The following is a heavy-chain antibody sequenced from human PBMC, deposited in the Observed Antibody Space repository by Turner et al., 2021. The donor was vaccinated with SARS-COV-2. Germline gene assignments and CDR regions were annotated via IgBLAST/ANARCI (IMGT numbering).Heavy chain of an antibody. Sequence: QVQLQESGPGLVKPSETLSLTCSVSGGSISSSSYYRGWIRQSPGKGLEWLATVFSSGTTYDNPSLNGRVSMSVDTSNNQFSLRLTSATVADTAVYYCVRPACSSTACYFYFDSWGQGILVTVSS. CDR3: VRPACSSTACYFYFDS. D-gene: IGHD2-2*01. V-gene: IGHV4-39*01. CDR1: GGSISSSSYY. CDR2: VFSSGTT. J-gene: IGHJ4*02.